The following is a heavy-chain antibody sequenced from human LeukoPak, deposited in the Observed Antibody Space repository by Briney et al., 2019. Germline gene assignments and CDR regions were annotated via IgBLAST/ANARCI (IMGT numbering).Heavy chain of an antibody. CDR3: AKDPPSRNLVVVPAALDY. CDR2: ISYDGSNK. J-gene: IGHJ4*02. V-gene: IGHV3-30*18. CDR1: GFTFSSYG. D-gene: IGHD2-2*01. Sequence: GGSLRLSCAASGFTFSSYGMHWVRQAPGKGLEWVAVISYDGSNKYYADSVKGRFTISRDNSKNTLYLQMNSLRAEDTAVYYCAKDPPSRNLVVVPAALDYWGQGTLVTVSS.